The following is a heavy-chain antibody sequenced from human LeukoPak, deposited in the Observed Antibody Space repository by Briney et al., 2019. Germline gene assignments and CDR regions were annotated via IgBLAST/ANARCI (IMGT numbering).Heavy chain of an antibody. Sequence: GGSLRLSCAASGFTFGSYWMHWVRQAPGKGLVWVSRINTGGGDTIYADSVKGRFTISRDNAKNSAYLQMNNLRVDDTAVYYCVGGYGWLPDYWGQGTLVTVSS. J-gene: IGHJ4*02. CDR1: GFTFGSYW. D-gene: IGHD6-19*01. CDR2: INTGGGDT. V-gene: IGHV3-74*01. CDR3: VGGYGWLPDY.